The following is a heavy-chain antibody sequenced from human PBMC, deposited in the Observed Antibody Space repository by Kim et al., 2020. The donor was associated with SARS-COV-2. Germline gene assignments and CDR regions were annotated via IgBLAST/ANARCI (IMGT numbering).Heavy chain of an antibody. Sequence: GGSLRLSCAASGFTFSSYAMHWVRQAPGKGLEWVAVISYDGSNKYYADSVKGRFTISRDNSKNTLYLQMNSLRAEDTAVYYCARSHRGSYYYVMDVWGQGTGVTVSS. J-gene: IGHJ6*02. CDR2: ISYDGSNK. V-gene: IGHV3-30*04. CDR1: GFTFSSYA. CDR3: ARSHRGSYYYVMDV. D-gene: IGHD5-12*01.